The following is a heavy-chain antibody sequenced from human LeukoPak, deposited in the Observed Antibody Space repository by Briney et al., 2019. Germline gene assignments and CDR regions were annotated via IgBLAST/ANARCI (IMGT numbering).Heavy chain of an antibody. Sequence: SETLSLTCAVYGGSFSGYYWSWIRQPPGKGLEWIGEINHSGSTNYNPSLKSRVTISVDTSKNQFSLHLSSVTAADTAVYYCARAPQGGSSSRYYYYYYYINVWGKGTSVTISS. CDR3: ARAPQGGSSSRYYYYYYYINV. J-gene: IGHJ6*03. D-gene: IGHD3-10*01. CDR2: INHSGST. CDR1: GGSFSGYY. V-gene: IGHV4-34*01.